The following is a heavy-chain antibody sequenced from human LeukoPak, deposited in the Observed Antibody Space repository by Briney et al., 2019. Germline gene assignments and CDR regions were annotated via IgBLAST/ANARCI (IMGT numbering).Heavy chain of an antibody. CDR2: IKSKTDGGTT. V-gene: IGHV3-15*01. CDR3: TTRLLRYFDWLLSYDY. J-gene: IGHJ4*02. D-gene: IGHD3-9*01. Sequence: GGSLRLSCAASGFAFSNAWMTWVRQAPGKGLEWVGRIKSKTDGGTTDYAAPEKGRFTISRDDSKNTLFLQMNSLKTEDTAVYYCTTRLLRYFDWLLSYDYWGQGTLVTVSS. CDR1: GFAFSNAW.